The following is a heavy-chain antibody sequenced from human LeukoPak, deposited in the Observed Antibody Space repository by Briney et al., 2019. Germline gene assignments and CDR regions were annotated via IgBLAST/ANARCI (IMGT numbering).Heavy chain of an antibody. CDR1: GFTFSSYW. CDR2: INSDGSNT. CDR3: VRGRSGWYGQDY. V-gene: IGHV3-74*01. D-gene: IGHD6-19*01. Sequence: GGSLRLSCAASGFTFSSYWMHWFRQAPGKGLVWVSRINSDGSNTNYADSVQGRFTISRDNAKNTLYLQMNSLRAEDTAVYYCVRGRSGWYGQDYWGQGTLVTVSS. J-gene: IGHJ4*02.